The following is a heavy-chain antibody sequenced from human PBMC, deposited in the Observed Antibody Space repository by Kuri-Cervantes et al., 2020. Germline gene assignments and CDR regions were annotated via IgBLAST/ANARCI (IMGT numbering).Heavy chain of an antibody. J-gene: IGHJ6*02. CDR3: ARGSRPRSGSYYYYGMDV. D-gene: IGHD1-26*01. CDR1: GGSISSYY. Sequence: SETLSLTCTVSGGSISSYYWSWIRQSPGKRLEWIGYVYYTGSTNYNPSLKSRVTISLGTSKNHFSLKLESMTAADTAVYYCARGSRPRSGSYYYYGMDVWGQGTTVTVSS. V-gene: IGHV4-59*01. CDR2: VYYTGST.